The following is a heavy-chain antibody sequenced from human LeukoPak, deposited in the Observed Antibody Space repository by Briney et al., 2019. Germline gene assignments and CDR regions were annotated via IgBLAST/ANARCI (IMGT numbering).Heavy chain of an antibody. CDR2: INSDGSST. Sequence: SGGSLRLSCAASGFTFSSYWMHWVCQAPGKGLVWVSRINSDGSSTSYADSVKGRFTISRDNAKNTLYLQMNSLRAEDTAVYYCARDKLAYCGGDCSYSWFDPSGQGTLVTVSS. D-gene: IGHD2-21*02. CDR1: GFTFSSYW. V-gene: IGHV3-74*01. CDR3: ARDKLAYCGGDCSYSWFDP. J-gene: IGHJ5*02.